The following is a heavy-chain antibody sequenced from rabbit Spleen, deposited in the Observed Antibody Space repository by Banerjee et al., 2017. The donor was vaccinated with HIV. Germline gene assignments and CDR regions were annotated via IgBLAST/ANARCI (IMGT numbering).Heavy chain of an antibody. D-gene: IGHD8-1*01. CDR3: ARDTGSSFSSYGMDL. CDR2: IYAVKGST. CDR1: GVDFTNYY. J-gene: IGHJ6*01. Sequence: QLKETGGGLVQPGGSLTLSCKASGVDFTNYYISWVRQAPGKGLEWIGIIYAVKGSTDYASWVNGRFTISSDNAQNTVDLQMHSLTAADTATYFCARDTGSSFSSYGMDLWGQGTLVTVS. V-gene: IGHV1S7*01.